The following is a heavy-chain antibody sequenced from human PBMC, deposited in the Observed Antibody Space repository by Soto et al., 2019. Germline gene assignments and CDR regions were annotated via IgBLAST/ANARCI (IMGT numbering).Heavy chain of an antibody. J-gene: IGHJ4*02. CDR2: LTWNGEVL. CDR3: VKDSASSGYLTHLDY. Sequence: EVQLAESGGAWVQPGRSLRLSCVASGFTFDDYAILWFRQTPGQCLEWVSGLTWNGEVLGYADSVKGRFTISRDNAKNSLYLEMNSLRPEDTALYYCVKDSASSGYLTHLDYWGQGTLVTVSS. D-gene: IGHD3-22*01. CDR1: GFTFDDYA. V-gene: IGHV3-9*01.